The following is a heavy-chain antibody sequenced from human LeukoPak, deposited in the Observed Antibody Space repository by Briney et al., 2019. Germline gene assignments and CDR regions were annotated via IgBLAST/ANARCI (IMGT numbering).Heavy chain of an antibody. J-gene: IGHJ4*02. D-gene: IGHD4-23*01. CDR3: ARGRLSGGNSSY. CDR1: GGTFSGYA. Sequence: SVKVSCKASGGTFSGYAISWVRQAPGQGLEWMGRIIPIFGTANYAQKFQGRVTITADKSTSTAYMELSSLRSEDTAVYYCARGRLSGGNSSYWGQGTLVTVSS. V-gene: IGHV1-69*06. CDR2: IIPIFGTA.